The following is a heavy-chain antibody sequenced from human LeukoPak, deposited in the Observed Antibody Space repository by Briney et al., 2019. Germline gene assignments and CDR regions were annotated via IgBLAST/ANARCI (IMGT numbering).Heavy chain of an antibody. V-gene: IGHV3-33*01. CDR2: IWYDGSNK. J-gene: IGHJ6*02. D-gene: IGHD3-9*01. Sequence: GRSLRLSCAASGFTFSSYGMHWVRQAPGKGLGWVAVIWYDGSNKYYADSVKGRFTISRDNSKNTLYLQMNSLRAEDTAVYYCARDQGLRYFDWLFSGGYYYGMDVWGQGTTVTVSS. CDR1: GFTFSSYG. CDR3: ARDQGLRYFDWLFSGGYYYGMDV.